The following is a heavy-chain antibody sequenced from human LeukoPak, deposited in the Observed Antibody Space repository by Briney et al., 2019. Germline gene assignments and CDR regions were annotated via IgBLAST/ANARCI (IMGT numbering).Heavy chain of an antibody. CDR3: AAGLRKDALFDP. CDR2: IVVGSGIT. V-gene: IGHV1-58*02. CDR1: GFTFTSSA. J-gene: IGHJ5*02. D-gene: IGHD3-22*01. Sequence: SVKVSCKASGFTFTSSAMQWVRQARGQRLEWIGWIVVGSGITNYAQKFQERVTIARDMSTSTAYMELSSLRSEDTAVYYCAAGLRKDALFDPWGQGTLVTVSS.